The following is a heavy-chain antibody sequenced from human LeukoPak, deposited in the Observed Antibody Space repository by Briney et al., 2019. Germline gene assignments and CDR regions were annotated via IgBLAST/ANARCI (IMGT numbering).Heavy chain of an antibody. D-gene: IGHD1-26*01. CDR3: VTPRSWELSDMAV. Sequence: SETLSLTCTVSGYSITTNYYWAWIRPFPGTGLEWIGSVYHNGETYYNPSLKSRVIISVDTSKNEFSLRLTSVTAADTAVYYCVTPRSWELSDMAVWGKGTTVIVSS. J-gene: IGHJ6*03. CDR2: VYHNGET. V-gene: IGHV4-38-2*02. CDR1: GYSITTNYY.